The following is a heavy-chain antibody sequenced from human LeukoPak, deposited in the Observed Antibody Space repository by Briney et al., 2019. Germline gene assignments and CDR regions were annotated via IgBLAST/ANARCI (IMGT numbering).Heavy chain of an antibody. Sequence: GGSLRLSCAASGFTFSSYRMKWVRQAPGKGLEWVSSISSSSSYIYYADSVKGRFTISRDNAKNSLYLQMNSLRAEDTAVYYCARVWVGDYANLGDYWGQGTLVTVSS. V-gene: IGHV3-21*01. CDR3: ARVWVGDYANLGDY. CDR1: GFTFSSYR. CDR2: ISSSSSYI. J-gene: IGHJ4*02. D-gene: IGHD4-17*01.